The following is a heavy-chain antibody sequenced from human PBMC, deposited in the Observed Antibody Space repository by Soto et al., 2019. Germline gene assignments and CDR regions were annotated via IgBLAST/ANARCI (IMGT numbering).Heavy chain of an antibody. J-gene: IGHJ4*02. CDR3: AKSLGVDSSSWYYYYFDY. CDR1: GFTFDDYA. D-gene: IGHD6-13*01. V-gene: IGHV3-9*01. Sequence: DVQLVESGGGLVQPGRSLRLSCAASGFTFDDYAMHWVRQAPGKGLEWVSGISWNSGSIGYADSVKGRFTISRDNAKNSLYLQMNSLRAEDTALYYCAKSLGVDSSSWYYYYFDYWGQGTLVTVSS. CDR2: ISWNSGSI.